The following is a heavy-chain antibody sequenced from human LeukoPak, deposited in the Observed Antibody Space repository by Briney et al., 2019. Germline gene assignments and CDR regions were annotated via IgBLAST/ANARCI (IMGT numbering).Heavy chain of an antibody. CDR3: ARETRRHTAAPLYYFDY. CDR1: GYTFTSYY. Sequence: ASVKVSCKASGYTFTSYYMHWERQAPGQGLEWMGIINPSGGSTSYAQKFQGRVTMTRDMSTSTVYMELSSLRSEDTAVYYCARETRRHTAAPLYYFDYWGQGTLVTVSS. J-gene: IGHJ4*02. D-gene: IGHD5-18*01. CDR2: INPSGGST. V-gene: IGHV1-46*01.